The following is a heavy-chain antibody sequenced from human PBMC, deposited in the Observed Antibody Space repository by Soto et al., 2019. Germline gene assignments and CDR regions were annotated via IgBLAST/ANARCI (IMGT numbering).Heavy chain of an antibody. Sequence: SVKVSCKASGFTFTSSAVQWVRQARGQRLEWIGWVVVGSGNTNYAQKFQERVTITRDMSTSTAYMELSSLRSEDTAVYYCAAKWDYDFWSGYFRPNSYYYYGMDVWGQGTTVTVSS. CDR1: GFTFTSSA. CDR2: VVVGSGNT. V-gene: IGHV1-58*01. J-gene: IGHJ6*02. D-gene: IGHD3-3*01. CDR3: AAKWDYDFWSGYFRPNSYYYYGMDV.